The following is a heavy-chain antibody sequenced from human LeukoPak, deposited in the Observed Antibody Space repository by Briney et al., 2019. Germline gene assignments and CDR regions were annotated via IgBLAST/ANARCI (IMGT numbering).Heavy chain of an antibody. CDR1: GYTFTGYY. J-gene: IGHJ6*03. Sequence: ASVKVSCKASGYTFTGYYMHWVRQAPGQGLEWMGWINPNSGGTNYAQKFQGRVTMTRDTSISTAYMELGRLRFDDTAVYYCARDQGIGYYYYMDVWGKGTTVTVSS. D-gene: IGHD2-21*01. CDR3: ARDQGIGYYYYMDV. CDR2: INPNSGGT. V-gene: IGHV1-2*02.